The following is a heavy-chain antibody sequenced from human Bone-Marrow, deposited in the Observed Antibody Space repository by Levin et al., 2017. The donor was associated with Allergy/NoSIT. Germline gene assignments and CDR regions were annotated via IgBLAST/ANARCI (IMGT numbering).Heavy chain of an antibody. CDR2: IYYSGST. Sequence: KASETLSLTCTVSGGSISSYYWSWIRQPPGKGLEWIGYIYYSGSTNYNPSLKSRVTISVDTSKNQFSLKLSSVTAADTAVYYCARHHERSVAGMDIFDYWGQGTLVTVSS. CDR3: ARHHERSVAGMDIFDY. CDR1: GGSISSYY. J-gene: IGHJ4*02. V-gene: IGHV4-59*08. D-gene: IGHD6-19*01.